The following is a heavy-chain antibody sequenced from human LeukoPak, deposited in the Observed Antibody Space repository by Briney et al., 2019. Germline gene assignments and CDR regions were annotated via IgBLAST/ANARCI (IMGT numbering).Heavy chain of an antibody. D-gene: IGHD5-18*01. CDR3: ARSRGYSYGTTFLDY. J-gene: IGHJ4*02. CDR2: IYYSGSI. Sequence: SETLSLTCTVSGGSISTYYWSWIRQPPGKGLEWIGYIYYSGSINYNPSLKSRVTISVDTSKNQFSLKLISVTAADTAVYYCARSRGYSYGTTFLDYWGQGTLATVSS. V-gene: IGHV4-59*08. CDR1: GGSISTYY.